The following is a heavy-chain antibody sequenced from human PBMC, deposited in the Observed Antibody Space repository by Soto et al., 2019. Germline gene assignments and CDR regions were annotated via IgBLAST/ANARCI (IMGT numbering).Heavy chain of an antibody. J-gene: IGHJ3*02. D-gene: IGHD3-10*01. Sequence: PGGSQGLSWSASGFPFSSSAMSWGRQAPGKGLEWVSAISGSGGSTYYADSVKGRFTISRDNSKNTLYLQMNSLRAEDTAVYYCAKFKGEYYGSGNDAFDIWGQGPMVTVSS. CDR3: AKFKGEYYGSGNDAFDI. V-gene: IGHV3-23*01. CDR2: ISGSGGST. CDR1: GFPFSSSA.